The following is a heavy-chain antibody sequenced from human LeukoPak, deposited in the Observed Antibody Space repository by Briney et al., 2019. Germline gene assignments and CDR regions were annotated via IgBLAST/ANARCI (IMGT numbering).Heavy chain of an antibody. CDR2: IWYDGSNK. CDR1: GFTFSSYG. V-gene: IGHV3-33*01. CDR3: ARDRDDIVVVPAAIPGGGMDV. J-gene: IGHJ6*04. D-gene: IGHD2-2*01. Sequence: PGRSLRLSCAASGFTFSSYGMHWVRQAPGKGLGWVAVIWYDGSNKYYADSVKGRFTNSRDNSKNTLDLQMNSLRDEDTAVYYCARDRDDIVVVPAAIPGGGMDVWGKGTTVTVSS.